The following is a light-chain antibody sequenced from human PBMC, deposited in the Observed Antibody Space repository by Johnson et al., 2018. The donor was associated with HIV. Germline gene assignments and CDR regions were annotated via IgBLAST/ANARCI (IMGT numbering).Light chain of an antibody. V-gene: IGLV1-51*01. CDR2: DNN. Sequence: HSVLTQPPSVSAAPGQKVTISCSGSSSNIGNNYVSWYQQLPGTAPKLLIYDNNKRPSGIPDRFSGSKSGTSATLGITGLQTGDEADNYCGTWDSSLSAGVFGTGTKVTVL. J-gene: IGLJ1*01. CDR3: GTWDSSLSAGV. CDR1: SSNIGNNY.